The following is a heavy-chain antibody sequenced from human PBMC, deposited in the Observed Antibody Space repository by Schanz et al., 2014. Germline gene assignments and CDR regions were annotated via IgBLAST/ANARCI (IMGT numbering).Heavy chain of an antibody. CDR1: GLIFSNYV. CDR2: ISASGGDT. CDR3: AKVRYSSGWRGDYFDE. V-gene: IGHV3-23*04. D-gene: IGHD6-25*01. Sequence: EVQLVESGGGSIQPGGSLKLSCAASGLIFSNYVMSWVRQAPGKGLEWVSAISASGGDTYYADSVKGRFTISRDNSKNTLYLQMNSLRAEDTAVYYCAKVRYSSGWRGDYFDEWGQGTLVTVAS. J-gene: IGHJ4*02.